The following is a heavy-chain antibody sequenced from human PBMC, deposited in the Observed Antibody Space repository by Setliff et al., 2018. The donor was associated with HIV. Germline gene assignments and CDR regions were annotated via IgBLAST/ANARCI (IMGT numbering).Heavy chain of an antibody. CDR2: VYYTGTT. CDR1: GVSISNYY. D-gene: IGHD2-2*01. J-gene: IGHJ1*01. CDR3: ARGESTTWDLAEYFQH. Sequence: SETLSLTCTVSGVSISNYYWNWIRQHPGKGLEWIGYVYYTGTTYFNPSLKSRITISVDTSKNQFSLKLGFVTAADTAVYYCARGESTTWDLAEYFQHWGHGTLVTVSS. V-gene: IGHV4-59*06.